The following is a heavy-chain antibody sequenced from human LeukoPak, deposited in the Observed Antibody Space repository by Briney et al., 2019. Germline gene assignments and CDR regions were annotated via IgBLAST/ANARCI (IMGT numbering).Heavy chain of an antibody. V-gene: IGHV4-59*02. CDR3: ARGPLDSGYTYFDY. CDR2: FSYSGNT. Sequence: SETLSLTCTVSGGSVSSYYWSWIRQPPGKGLEWIGYFSYSGNTNYNPSLKSRVTISVDTSKNQFSLKLRSVTAADTAIYYCARGPLDSGYTYFDYWGQGTLVSVAS. J-gene: IGHJ4*02. D-gene: IGHD5-12*01. CDR1: GGSVSSYY.